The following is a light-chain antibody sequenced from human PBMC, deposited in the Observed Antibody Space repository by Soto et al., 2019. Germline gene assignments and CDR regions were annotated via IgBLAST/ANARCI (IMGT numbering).Light chain of an antibody. CDR1: SSDVGGYNF. V-gene: IGLV2-8*01. CDR3: SSYAGSNIVV. J-gene: IGLJ2*01. Sequence: QSALTQPPSASGSPGQSVTISCTGTSSDVGGYNFVSWYQQHPGKAPKLMIYEVSERPSGVPARFSGSKSGNPASLTVSGLQAEDEADYYCSSYAGSNIVVFGGGTKLTVL. CDR2: EVS.